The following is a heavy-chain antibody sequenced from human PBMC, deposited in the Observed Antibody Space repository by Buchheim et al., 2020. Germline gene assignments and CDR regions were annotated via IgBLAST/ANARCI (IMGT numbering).Heavy chain of an antibody. V-gene: IGHV4-59*01. CDR2: MYNSGVT. Sequence: QVQLQESGPGLVKPSETLSLTCTVSADSMTNYYWSWIRQPPGKGLEWIGYMYNSGVTEHNPSLKSRVTISVDTSKNQFSLKLSSVTAADTAVYYCARAHYYDVTGYYSYDFDYWGQGT. J-gene: IGHJ4*02. CDR3: ARAHYYDVTGYYSYDFDY. D-gene: IGHD3-22*01. CDR1: ADSMTNYY.